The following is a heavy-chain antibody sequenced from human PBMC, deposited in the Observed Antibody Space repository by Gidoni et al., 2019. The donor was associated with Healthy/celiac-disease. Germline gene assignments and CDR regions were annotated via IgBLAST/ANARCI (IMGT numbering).Heavy chain of an antibody. V-gene: IGHV5-10-1*01. J-gene: IGHJ6*03. CDR3: ARRFSGYILSAGYYYYYMDV. CDR2: IDPSDSYT. Sequence: EVQLVQSGAEVKKPGESLRIYCKGSGYSFTTYWISWVRQMPGKGLEWMATIDPSDSYTNYNPSFQGHVTISADKSISTAYLQWSSLKASDTAMYYCARRFSGYILSAGYYYYYMDVWGKGTTVTVSS. D-gene: IGHD5-12*01. CDR1: GYSFTTYW.